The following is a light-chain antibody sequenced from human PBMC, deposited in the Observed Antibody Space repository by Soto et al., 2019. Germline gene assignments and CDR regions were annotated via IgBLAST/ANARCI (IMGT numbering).Light chain of an antibody. CDR1: QSINKW. V-gene: IGKV1-5*01. CDR3: QQYQTYST. Sequence: DIQMTQSPSSLSASVVGRGTITFRASQSINKWMAWYQLKPGKAPQLFIYYASSLQSGVPSRFSGSGSGTDYTLTISSLQPDDFATYFCQQYQTYSTFGQGTRLEI. CDR2: YAS. J-gene: IGKJ5*01.